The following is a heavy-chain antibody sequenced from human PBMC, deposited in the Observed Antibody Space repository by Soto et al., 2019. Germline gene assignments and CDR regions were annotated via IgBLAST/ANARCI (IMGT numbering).Heavy chain of an antibody. CDR1: GFTFADYT. J-gene: IGHJ4*02. V-gene: IGHV3-43*01. CDR3: AKGLEWLPPLDHFDL. Sequence: EVQLVASGGVVVQPGGSLRLSSAASGFTFADYTMHWVRQAPGKGLEWVPLISWDGGSTYYADSVKGRFTISRDNSKNSLYLQMNSLRTEDTALYYCAKGLEWLPPLDHFDLWGQGTLVTVSS. D-gene: IGHD3-3*01. CDR2: ISWDGGST.